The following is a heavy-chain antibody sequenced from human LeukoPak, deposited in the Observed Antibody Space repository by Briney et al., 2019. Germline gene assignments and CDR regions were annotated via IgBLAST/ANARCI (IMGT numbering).Heavy chain of an antibody. CDR2: IYNSGSA. V-gene: IGHV4-59*01. CDR1: GGSISAYY. Sequence: PSETLSLTCTVSGGSISAYYWSWIRQPPGKGLEWLGYIYNSGSANYNPSLQSRVTILIDTSKKQFSLKVSSVTAADTAVYYCAREAAVGTGGFDYWGQGTLVTVSS. CDR3: AREAAVGTGGFDY. D-gene: IGHD6-13*01. J-gene: IGHJ4*02.